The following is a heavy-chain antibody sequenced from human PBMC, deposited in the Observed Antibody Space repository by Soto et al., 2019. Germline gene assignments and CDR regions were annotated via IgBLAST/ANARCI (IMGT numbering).Heavy chain of an antibody. CDR1: GFTVSNSH. D-gene: IGHD3-10*01. V-gene: IGHV3-66*01. J-gene: IGHJ4*02. Sequence: GGSLRLSCAASGFTVSNSHMSWVRQAPGKGLEWVSAIYSGGSSYYADSVKGRFTISRDNSRNTLYLQMNSLRAEDTAVYFCARCDGSATYCFFIAYWGQGTPVTVSS. CDR3: ARCDGSATYCFFIAY. CDR2: IYSGGSS.